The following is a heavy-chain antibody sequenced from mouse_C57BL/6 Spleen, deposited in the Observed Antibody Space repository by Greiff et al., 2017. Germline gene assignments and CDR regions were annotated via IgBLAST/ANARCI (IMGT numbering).Heavy chain of an antibody. V-gene: IGHV1-80*01. CDR3: ARGAQATVFAY. Sequence: QVQLQQSGAELVKPGPSVKISCKASGYAFSSYWMNWVKQRPGKGLEWIGQIYPGDGDTNYNGKFKGKATLTADKSSSTAYMQLSSLTSEDSAVYFCARGAQATVFAYWGQGTLVTVSA. J-gene: IGHJ3*01. CDR1: GYAFSSYW. CDR2: IYPGDGDT. D-gene: IGHD3-2*02.